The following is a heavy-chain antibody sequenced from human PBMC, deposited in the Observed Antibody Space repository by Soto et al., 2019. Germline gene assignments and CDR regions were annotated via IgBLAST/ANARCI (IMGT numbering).Heavy chain of an antibody. J-gene: IGHJ4*02. CDR2: IFYSGNT. V-gene: IGHV4-31*03. Sequence: QVQLQESGPGLVKPSQTLSLTCTVSGGSISSGGYYWSWIRQHPGKGLEWTGYIFYSGNTYYTPSLKSRGTISVDTSKNQFSLKLSSVTAADTAVYYCARATYYYDSSGYSDRVLDYWGQGTLVTVSS. D-gene: IGHD3-22*01. CDR1: GGSISSGGYY. CDR3: ARATYYYDSSGYSDRVLDY.